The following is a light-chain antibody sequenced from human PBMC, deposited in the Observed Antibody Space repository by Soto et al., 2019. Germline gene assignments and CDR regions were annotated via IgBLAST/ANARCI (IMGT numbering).Light chain of an antibody. CDR3: QQYANRCPWT. CDR2: DAS. Sequence: DIQMTQSPSSLSASVGDRVTITCRASQDISNYLNWYQQKPGKAPKLLIYDASNLETGVPSRFSRSRSGKAFTIPISSLQPQDIVTSYYQQYANRCPWTFGQGTKLEIK. J-gene: IGKJ2*02. V-gene: IGKV1-33*01. CDR1: QDISNY.